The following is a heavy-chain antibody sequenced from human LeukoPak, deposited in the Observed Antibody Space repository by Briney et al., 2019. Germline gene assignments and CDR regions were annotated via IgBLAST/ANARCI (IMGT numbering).Heavy chain of an antibody. J-gene: IGHJ6*03. Sequence: GGSLRLSCTVSGFTFSTYNMNWVRQAPGKGLEWVSSITSSSRYIYYADSVRGRFTISRDNAKSSLYLQMNSLRAEDTAVYYCARDPYSGSYGDYYYYYMDVWGKGTTVTVSS. V-gene: IGHV3-21*01. CDR2: ITSSSRYI. D-gene: IGHD1-26*01. CDR1: GFTFSTYN. CDR3: ARDPYSGSYGDYYYYYMDV.